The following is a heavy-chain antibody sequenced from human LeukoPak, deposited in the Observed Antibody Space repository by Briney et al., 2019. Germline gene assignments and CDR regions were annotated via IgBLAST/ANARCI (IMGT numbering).Heavy chain of an antibody. D-gene: IGHD5-24*01. CDR1: GYTFTGYY. V-gene: IGHV1-2*02. CDR3: ARDRGEVATLYYYYYMDV. Sequence: VASVKVSCKASGYTFTGYYRHWVRQAPGQGREGMGWSNSNSGGTNYAQKFQGRVTMTRDTSISTAYMELSRLRSDDTAAYYCARDRGEVATLYYYYYMDVWGKGTTVTVSS. J-gene: IGHJ6*03. CDR2: SNSNSGGT.